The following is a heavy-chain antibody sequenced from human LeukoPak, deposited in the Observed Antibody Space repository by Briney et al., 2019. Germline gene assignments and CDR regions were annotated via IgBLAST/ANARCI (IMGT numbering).Heavy chain of an antibody. J-gene: IGHJ4*02. CDR2: INHSGST. V-gene: IGHV4-34*01. Sequence: PSETLSLTCAVYGGSFSGYYWSWIRQPPGKGLEWIGEINHSGSTNYNPSLKSRVTISVGTSKNQFSLKLSSVTAADTAVYYCARKKVLLWFGRPPFFDYWGQGTLVTVSS. CDR1: GGSFSGYY. CDR3: ARKKVLLWFGRPPFFDY. D-gene: IGHD3-10*01.